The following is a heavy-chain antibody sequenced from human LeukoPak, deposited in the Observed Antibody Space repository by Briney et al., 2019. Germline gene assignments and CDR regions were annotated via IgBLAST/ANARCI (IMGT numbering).Heavy chain of an antibody. CDR1: GFTFSDYY. D-gene: IGHD6-13*01. J-gene: IGHJ4*02. V-gene: IGHV3-11*04. Sequence: GGSLRLSCAASGFTFSDYYMSWIRQAPGKGLEWVSYISSSGSTIYYADSVKGRFTISRDNAKNSLYLQMNSLRAEDTAVYYCARGVSSLIEYSSSWYFNYWGQGTLVTVSS. CDR2: ISSSGSTI. CDR3: ARGVSSLIEYSSSWYFNY.